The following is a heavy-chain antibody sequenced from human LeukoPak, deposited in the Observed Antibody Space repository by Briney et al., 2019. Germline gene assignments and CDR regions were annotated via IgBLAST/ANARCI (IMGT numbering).Heavy chain of an antibody. CDR1: GYTFTRYG. J-gene: IGHJ4*02. Sequence: ASLKLSCKASGYTFTRYGISWVRQAPGPGLEWMGWISAYNGNTNYAKKPQGRVTMTTDASTSTAYMELRSLRSDDTAVYYCARDRRGGSRSYRRFDYWGQGTLVTVSS. CDR3: ARDRRGGSRSYRRFDY. D-gene: IGHD3-10*01. V-gene: IGHV1-18*01. CDR2: ISAYNGNT.